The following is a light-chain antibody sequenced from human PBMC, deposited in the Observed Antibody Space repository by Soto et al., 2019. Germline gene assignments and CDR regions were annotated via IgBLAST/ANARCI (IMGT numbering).Light chain of an antibody. CDR1: QSLVHSDGNTY. J-gene: IGKJ1*01. CDR2: KVS. CDR3: VQPMHWPWT. Sequence: DVVMTQSPLSLPVTLGQPASISCRSSQSLVHSDGNTYLNWFQQRPGQSPRRLIYKVSNRDSGVPDRFSGSGSGTDFTLKISRVEAEDVGVYYCVQPMHWPWTFGQGTKVDIK. V-gene: IGKV2-30*02.